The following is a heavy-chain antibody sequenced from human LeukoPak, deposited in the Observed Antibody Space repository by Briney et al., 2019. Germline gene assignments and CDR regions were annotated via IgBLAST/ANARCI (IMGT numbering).Heavy chain of an antibody. V-gene: IGHV7-4-1*02. J-gene: IGHJ6*03. CDR3: ARLTVGRDYYYYYYMDV. D-gene: IGHD4-23*01. Sequence: GASVKVSCKASGYTFTGYSINWVRQAPGQGLEWMGWINIYTGNPTYAQGFTGRFVFSLDTSVSTAYLQISSLKAEDTAVYYCARLTVGRDYYYYYYMDVWGKGTTVTISS. CDR1: GYTFTGYS. CDR2: INIYTGNP.